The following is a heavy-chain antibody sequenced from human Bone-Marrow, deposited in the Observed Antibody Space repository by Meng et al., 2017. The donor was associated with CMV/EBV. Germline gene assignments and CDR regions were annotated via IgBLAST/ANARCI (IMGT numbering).Heavy chain of an antibody. CDR1: GYTFTSYY. J-gene: IGHJ4*02. D-gene: IGHD3-16*01. Sequence: ASVKVSCKASGYTFTSYYMHWVRQAPGQGLEWMGWINPNSGGTNYAQKFQGRVTMTRDTSISTAYMELSRLRSDDTAVYYCATLGFWGDYFDHWGQGSLVTVSS. CDR3: ATLGFWGDYFDH. CDR2: INPNSGGT. V-gene: IGHV1-2*02.